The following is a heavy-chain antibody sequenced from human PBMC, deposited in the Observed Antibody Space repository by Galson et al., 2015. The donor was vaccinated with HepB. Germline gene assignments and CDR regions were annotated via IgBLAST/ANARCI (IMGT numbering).Heavy chain of an antibody. J-gene: IGHJ4*02. CDR2: ISGSGSST. CDR3: AKDRNFDWLPHAY. CDR1: GFTFSSYA. V-gene: IGHV3-23*01. D-gene: IGHD3-9*01. Sequence: SLRLSCAASGFTFSSYAMSWVRQAPGKGLEWVSAISGSGSSTYYADSVKGRFTISRDNSKNTLYLQMNSLRAEDTAVYYCAKDRNFDWLPHAYWGQGTLVTVSS.